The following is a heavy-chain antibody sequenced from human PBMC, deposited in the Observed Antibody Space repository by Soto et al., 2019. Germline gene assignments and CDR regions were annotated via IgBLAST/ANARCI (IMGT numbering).Heavy chain of an antibody. CDR2: ISGSGGST. CDR3: AKGGWNTMVRGVSWFDP. CDR1: GFTFSSYA. Sequence: GGSLRLSCAASGFTFSSYAMSWVRQAPGKGLEWVSAISGSGGSTYYADSVKGRFTISRDNSKNTLYLQMNSLRAEDTAVYYCAKGGWNTMVRGVSWFDPWGQGTLVTVSS. D-gene: IGHD3-10*01. V-gene: IGHV3-23*01. J-gene: IGHJ5*02.